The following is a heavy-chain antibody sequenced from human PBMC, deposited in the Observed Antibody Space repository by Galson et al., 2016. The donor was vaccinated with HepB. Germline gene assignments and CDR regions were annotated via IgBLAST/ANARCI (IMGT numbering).Heavy chain of an antibody. V-gene: IGHV3-33*01. Sequence: SLRLSCATSGFTFANFGIHWVRQTPGKGLEWVASIFIDGNKSYADSVTGRFTISRDDSRSSVFLQMTSLRVEDTALYFCSRGPGRREYSNAWSFWGKGTAVTVSS. CDR3: SRGPGRREYSNAWSF. CDR1: GFTFANFG. D-gene: IGHD5-18*01. J-gene: IGHJ6*04. CDR2: IFIDGNK.